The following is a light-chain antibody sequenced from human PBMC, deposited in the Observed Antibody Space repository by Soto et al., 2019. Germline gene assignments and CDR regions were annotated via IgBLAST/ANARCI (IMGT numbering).Light chain of an antibody. CDR3: QQYDTFTVT. CDR1: QDINSY. Sequence: DIQMTQSPSSLSASVGDRVTITCQASQDINSYLSWYQQRPGKAPKLLIYDAFTLETGVPSRFSGSGSGTDFIFTISSLQPEDFATYYCQQYDTFTVTFGQGTRLEIK. J-gene: IGKJ5*01. CDR2: DAF. V-gene: IGKV1-33*01.